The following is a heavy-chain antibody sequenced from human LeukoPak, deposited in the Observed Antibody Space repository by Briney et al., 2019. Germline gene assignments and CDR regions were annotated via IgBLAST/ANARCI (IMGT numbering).Heavy chain of an antibody. CDR3: ARDPATVTGTTEGPDY. CDR2: IWSDGSYK. J-gene: IGHJ4*02. Sequence: GRSLRLSCAASGFTFSTYNMHWVRQAPGKGLGWVALIWSDGSYKYYADSVMGRFTISRDNSKNTLYLQMNSLRAEDTAVYYCARDPATVTGTTEGPDYWGQGTLVTVSS. CDR1: GFTFSTYN. D-gene: IGHD1-20*01. V-gene: IGHV3-33*01.